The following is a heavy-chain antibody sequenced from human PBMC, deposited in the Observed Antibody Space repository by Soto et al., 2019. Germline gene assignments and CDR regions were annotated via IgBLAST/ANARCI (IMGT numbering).Heavy chain of an antibody. J-gene: IGHJ6*02. CDR1: GFTFSSYG. Sequence: QVQLVESGGGVVQPGRSLRLSCAASGFTFSSYGMHWVRQAPGKGLEWVAVISYDGRNKYYADSVKGRFTISRDNSKNTLYLQMNSLRAEDTAVYYCAKDQRHSSSWYPGNSYYYGMDAWGQGTTVTVSS. V-gene: IGHV3-30*18. D-gene: IGHD6-13*01. CDR3: AKDQRHSSSWYPGNSYYYGMDA. CDR2: ISYDGRNK.